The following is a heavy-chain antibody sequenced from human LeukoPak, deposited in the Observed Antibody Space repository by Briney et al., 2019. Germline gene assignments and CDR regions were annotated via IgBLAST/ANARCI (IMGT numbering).Heavy chain of an antibody. Sequence: SETLSLTCTVYGGSFSGYYWSWIRQPPGKGLEWIGDINHSGSTNYNPSLKSRVTISVDTSKNQFSLKLSSVTAADTAVNYCATVEHSSSWGLNWFDPWGQGTLVTVSS. J-gene: IGHJ5*02. CDR3: ATVEHSSSWGLNWFDP. CDR2: INHSGST. V-gene: IGHV4-34*01. D-gene: IGHD6-13*01. CDR1: GGSFSGYY.